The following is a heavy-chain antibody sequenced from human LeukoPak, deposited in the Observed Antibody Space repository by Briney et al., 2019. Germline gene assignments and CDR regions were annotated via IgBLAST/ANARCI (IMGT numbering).Heavy chain of an antibody. CDR1: GGSISSSSYY. D-gene: IGHD6-13*01. V-gene: IGHV4-39*01. CDR2: IYYSGST. J-gene: IGHJ4*02. CDR3: ARGGTDSSSRYYFDY. Sequence: PSEALSLTCTVSGGSISSSSYYWGWIRQPPGKGLEWIGSIYYSGSTYYNPSLKSRVTISVDTSKNQFSLKLSSVTAADTAVYYCARGGTDSSSRYYFDYWGQGTLVTVSS.